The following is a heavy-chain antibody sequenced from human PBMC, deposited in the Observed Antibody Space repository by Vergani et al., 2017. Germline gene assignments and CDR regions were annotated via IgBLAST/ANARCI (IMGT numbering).Heavy chain of an antibody. Sequence: EVQLLESGGGLVQPGGSLRLSCAASGFTFSRHWMHWVRQAPGKGLVWVSRVNPEGTNTPDADSVKGRFTISRDNAKNMMYLQLNSLRDEDTAVYYCARDGRIDSEGTELVYWGQGTLVTVSP. D-gene: IGHD1-14*01. V-gene: IGHV3-74*01. CDR2: VNPEGTNT. CDR1: GFTFSRHW. J-gene: IGHJ4*02. CDR3: ARDGRIDSEGTELVY.